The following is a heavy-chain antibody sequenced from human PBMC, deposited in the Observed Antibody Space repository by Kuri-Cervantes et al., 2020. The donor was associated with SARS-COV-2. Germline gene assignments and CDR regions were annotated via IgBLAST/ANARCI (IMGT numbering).Heavy chain of an antibody. CDR3: ARHLRGVSIFGVVTTGNHFDY. Sequence: ESLKISCAVSGYSISSGYYWGWIRQPPGKGLEWIGSIYYSGTTDYSPSLKSRVTVSVDTAKNQFSLKLSSVTAADTAVYYCARHLRGVSIFGVVTTGNHFDYWGQGTLVTVSS. J-gene: IGHJ4*02. D-gene: IGHD3-3*01. CDR2: IYYSGTT. V-gene: IGHV4-38-2*01. CDR1: GYSISSGYY.